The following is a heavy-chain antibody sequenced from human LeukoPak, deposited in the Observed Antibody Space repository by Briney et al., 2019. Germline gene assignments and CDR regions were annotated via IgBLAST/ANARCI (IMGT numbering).Heavy chain of an antibody. CDR1: GFTFSSYA. V-gene: IGHV3-66*01. CDR3: ARGSRSVPYYYGMDV. CDR2: IYSGGST. Sequence: GGSLRLSCAASGFTFSSYAMSWVRQAPGKGLEWVSVIYSGGSTYYADSVKGRFTISRDNSKNTLYLQMNSLRAEDTAVYYCARGSRSVPYYYGMDVWGQGTTVTVSS. J-gene: IGHJ6*02. D-gene: IGHD1-1*01.